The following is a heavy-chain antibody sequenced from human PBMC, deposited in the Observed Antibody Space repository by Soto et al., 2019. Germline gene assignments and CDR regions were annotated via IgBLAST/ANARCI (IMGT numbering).Heavy chain of an antibody. J-gene: IGHJ4*02. CDR3: TRHAIGATGTTEWDFDY. D-gene: IGHD1-1*01. V-gene: IGHV4-39*01. Sequence: HLQLQESGPGLVKPSETLSLSCTVSGGYISSYSYYWGWIRQPPGKGLEWIGSISYSGNTHYNPTLKRRVILSVHTSKAQFSLKLSSLTAAGTAVYYCTRHAIGATGTTEWDFDYWGPGTLVTVSS. CDR2: ISYSGNT. CDR1: GGYISSYSYY.